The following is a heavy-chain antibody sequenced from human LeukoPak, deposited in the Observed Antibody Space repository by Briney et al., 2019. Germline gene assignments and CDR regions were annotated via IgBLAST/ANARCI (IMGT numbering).Heavy chain of an antibody. Sequence: SETLSLTCTVSGGSISSYSWNWIRQPPGKGLEWIGRLYTRGSTTYNPSLKSRVTMSVDTSKKHFSLKLSPVTAADTAVYYCARDQGDYGDHRYFDYWGQGTLVTVSS. CDR3: ARDQGDYGDHRYFDY. J-gene: IGHJ4*02. CDR1: GGSISSYS. V-gene: IGHV4-4*07. CDR2: LYTRGST. D-gene: IGHD4-17*01.